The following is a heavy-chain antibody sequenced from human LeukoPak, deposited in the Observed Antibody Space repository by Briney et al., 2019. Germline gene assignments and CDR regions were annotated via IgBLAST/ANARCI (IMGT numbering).Heavy chain of an antibody. J-gene: IGHJ4*02. CDR1: GFTFSTYW. CDR3: AGGVGASHFDY. CDR2: IKQDGTEK. V-gene: IGHV3-7*04. Sequence: GESLRLSCAASGFTFSTYWMSWVRQAPGKGLEWVAIIKQDGTEKYYVDSVKGRFTISRDNAENSLCLQMNSLRAEDTAVYYCAGGVGASHFDYWGQGTLVTVSS. D-gene: IGHD1-26*01.